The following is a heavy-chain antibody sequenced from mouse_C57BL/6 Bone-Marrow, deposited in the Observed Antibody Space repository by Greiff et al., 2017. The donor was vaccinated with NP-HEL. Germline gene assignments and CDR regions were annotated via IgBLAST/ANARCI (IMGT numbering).Heavy chain of an antibody. Sequence: VQLQQSGPELVKPGASVKISCKASGYSFTGYYMNWVKQSPEKSLEWIGEINPSTGGTTYNQKFKAKATLTVDKSSSTAYMQLKSLTSEDSAVYYCARRGTYYSNYVLAYWGQGTLVTVSA. CDR2: INPSTGGT. D-gene: IGHD2-5*01. CDR1: GYSFTGYY. CDR3: ARRGTYYSNYVLAY. V-gene: IGHV1-42*01. J-gene: IGHJ3*01.